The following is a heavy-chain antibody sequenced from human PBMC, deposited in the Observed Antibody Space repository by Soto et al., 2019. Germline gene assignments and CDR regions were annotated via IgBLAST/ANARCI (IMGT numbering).Heavy chain of an antibody. D-gene: IGHD2-15*01. CDR1: GGTFSSYT. Sequence: QVRLVQSGAEVKKPGSSVKVSCKASGGTFSSYTISWVRQAPGQGLEWMGRIIPILGIANYAQKFQGRVTITADKSTSTAYMELSSLRSEDTAVYYCATEGETGYYYYYYMDVWGKGTTVTVSS. J-gene: IGHJ6*03. CDR3: ATEGETGYYYYYYMDV. V-gene: IGHV1-69*02. CDR2: IIPILGIA.